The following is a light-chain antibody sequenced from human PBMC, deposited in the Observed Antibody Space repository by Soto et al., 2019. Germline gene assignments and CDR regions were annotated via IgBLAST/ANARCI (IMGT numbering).Light chain of an antibody. CDR2: GAS. Sequence: EIVLTQSPGTLSLSPGERATLSCRASQSFSSNNLAWYQQRPGQAPRVVIYGASTRATGIPERFSGSGSGTDFTLTISRLEPEDFAVYHCQQDARCPFTFGTGNKVDI. J-gene: IGKJ3*01. V-gene: IGKV3-20*01. CDR1: QSFSSNN. CDR3: QQDARCPFT.